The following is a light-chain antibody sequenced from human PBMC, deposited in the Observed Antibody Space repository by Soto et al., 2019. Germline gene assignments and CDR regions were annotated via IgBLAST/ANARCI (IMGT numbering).Light chain of an antibody. V-gene: IGKV3D-20*02. CDR3: QQRSSWPNT. CDR2: RTS. J-gene: IGKJ5*01. CDR1: QNVGSSY. Sequence: EIVLTQSPGTLSLSPGERATLSCRASQNVGSSYLAWYQQKPGQAPRLLIYRTSNRATGIPDRFSGSGSGTDFTLIISSLEPEDFEVYYCQQRSSWPNTFGQGTRLEIK.